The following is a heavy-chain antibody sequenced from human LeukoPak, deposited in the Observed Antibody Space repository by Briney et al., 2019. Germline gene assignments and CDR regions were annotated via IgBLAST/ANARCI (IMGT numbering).Heavy chain of an antibody. V-gene: IGHV4-4*02. CDR1: GGSVTSTNW. CDR3: ARELILGLYNWFDP. Sequence: SETLSLTCDVSGGSVTSTNWWTWVRQPPGKGLEWIGSIFYSGSTYHNPSLKSRVIISVDNSENQFSLKLSSVTAADTAVYYCARELILGLYNWFDPWVQGTLVTVSS. D-gene: IGHD7-27*01. J-gene: IGHJ5*02. CDR2: IFYSGST.